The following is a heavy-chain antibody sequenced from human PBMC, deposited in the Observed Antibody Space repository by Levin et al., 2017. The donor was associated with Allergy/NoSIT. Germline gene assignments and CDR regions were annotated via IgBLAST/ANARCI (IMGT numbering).Heavy chain of an antibody. D-gene: IGHD3-3*01. CDR2: IWYDGSNK. V-gene: IGHV3-33*01. Sequence: GGSLRLSCAASGFTFSSYGMHWVRQAPGKGLEWVAVIWYDGSNKYYADSVKGRFTISRDNSKNTLYLQMNSLRAEDTAVYYCARDTPGFPPHFGVVSYDAFDIWGQGTMVTVSS. CDR3: ARDTPGFPPHFGVVSYDAFDI. J-gene: IGHJ3*02. CDR1: GFTFSSYG.